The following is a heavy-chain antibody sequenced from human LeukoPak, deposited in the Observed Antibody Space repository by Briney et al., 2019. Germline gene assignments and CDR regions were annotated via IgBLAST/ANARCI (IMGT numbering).Heavy chain of an antibody. CDR2: VYYSGST. V-gene: IGHV4-59*12. J-gene: IGHJ4*02. CDR3: ARGFDIVVVVAAKKPRFDY. D-gene: IGHD2-15*01. Sequence: SETLSLTCTVSGGSIRSYYWSWIRQPPGKGLEWIAYVYYSGSTNYNPSLKSRVTISVDTSKNQFSLKLSSVTAADTAVYYCARGFDIVVVVAAKKPRFDYWGQGTLVTVSS. CDR1: GGSIRSYY.